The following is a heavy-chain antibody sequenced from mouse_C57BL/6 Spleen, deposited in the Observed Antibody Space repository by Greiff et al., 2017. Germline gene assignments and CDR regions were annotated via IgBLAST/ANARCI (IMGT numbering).Heavy chain of an antibody. Sequence: VQLQQPGAELVMPGASVKLSCKASGYTFTSYWMHWVKQRPGQGLEWIGEIDPSDSYTNYNQKFKGKSTLTVDKSSSTAYMQLSSLTSEDSAVYYCARNYYGIWYFDVGGTGTTVTVSS. CDR3: ARNYYGIWYFDV. D-gene: IGHD1-1*01. CDR2: IDPSDSYT. CDR1: GYTFTSYW. V-gene: IGHV1-69*01. J-gene: IGHJ1*03.